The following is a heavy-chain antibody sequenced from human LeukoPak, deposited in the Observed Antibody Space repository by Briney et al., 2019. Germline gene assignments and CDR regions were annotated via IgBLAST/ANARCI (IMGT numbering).Heavy chain of an antibody. V-gene: IGHV4-34*01. Sequence: PSETPSLTSAVYGGSFIGHYWSWIRQTPRKRLEWIGEINHSGSTTSNPSLNTRVTISVDRSKNQFSLKLTSVTAADTAVYYCARPRYGSGSLDSWGQGTLVTVSS. CDR3: ARPRYGSGSLDS. CDR1: GGSFIGHY. CDR2: INHSGST. D-gene: IGHD3-10*01. J-gene: IGHJ4*02.